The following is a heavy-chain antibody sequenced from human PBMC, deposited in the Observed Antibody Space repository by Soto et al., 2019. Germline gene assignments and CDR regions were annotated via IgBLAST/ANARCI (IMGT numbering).Heavy chain of an antibody. CDR1: GGSIXXXX. V-gene: IGHV4-59*01. J-gene: IGHJ2*01. CDR2: IYYSGST. Sequence: QVQLQESGPGLVKPSETLSLTCTVSGGSIXXXXXXXXXXXXXXXXXXIGYIYYSGSTNYNPSLKRRVTISVDTSKNQFSLKLSSATAADTAVYFCARDPIAAAGTVWYFDLWGRGTLVTVSS. CDR3: ARDPIAAAGTVWYFDL. D-gene: IGHD6-13*01.